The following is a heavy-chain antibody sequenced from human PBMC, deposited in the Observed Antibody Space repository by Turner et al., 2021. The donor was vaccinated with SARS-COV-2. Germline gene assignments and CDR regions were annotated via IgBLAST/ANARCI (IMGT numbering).Heavy chain of an antibody. CDR2: IYYSGST. CDR3: ATHQVVVPAAIGDSYYYYVMDV. V-gene: IGHV4-31*03. Sequence: QVQLQESGPGLLKPSQTLSLTCTVSGGSIRSGGYYWSWIRQHPGKGLEWIGYIYYSGSTYYNPSLKSRVTISVDTSKNQFSLKLSSVTAADTAVYYCATHQVVVPAAIGDSYYYYVMDVWGQGTTVTVSS. CDR1: GGSIRSGGYY. D-gene: IGHD2-2*02. J-gene: IGHJ6*02.